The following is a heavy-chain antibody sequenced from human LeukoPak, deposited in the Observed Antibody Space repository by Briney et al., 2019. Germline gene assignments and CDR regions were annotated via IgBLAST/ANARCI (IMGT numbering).Heavy chain of an antibody. V-gene: IGHV4-39*02. Sequence: PSETLSLTCAVSGGSISSSSYYWGWLRQPPGKGLEWIGSIFYSGSTYYNPSLKSRVTISVDTSKNQFSLKLSSVTAADTAVYYCARDISAAAFDYWGQGTLVTVSS. D-gene: IGHD6-13*01. J-gene: IGHJ4*02. CDR1: GGSISSSSYY. CDR3: ARDISAAAFDY. CDR2: IFYSGST.